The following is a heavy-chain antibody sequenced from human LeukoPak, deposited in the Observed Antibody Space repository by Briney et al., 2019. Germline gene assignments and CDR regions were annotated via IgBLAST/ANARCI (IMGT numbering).Heavy chain of an antibody. Sequence: ASVKVSCKASGYTFTGYYMHWVRQAPGQGLEWMGWINPNSGGTNYAQKFQGRVTMTRDTSISTAYMELSRLRSDDTAVYYCARVWGIAKITAFDYWGQGTLVTVSS. CDR3: ARVWGIAKITAFDY. J-gene: IGHJ4*02. CDR1: GYTFTGYY. D-gene: IGHD5-24*01. CDR2: INPNSGGT. V-gene: IGHV1-2*02.